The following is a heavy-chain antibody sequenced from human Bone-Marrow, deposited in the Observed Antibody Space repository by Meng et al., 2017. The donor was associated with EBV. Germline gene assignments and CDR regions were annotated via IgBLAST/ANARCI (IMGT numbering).Heavy chain of an antibody. CDR1: GFTFSSYA. Sequence: VQLLESGGGLVQPGGSXXXXCAASGFTFSSYAMSWVRQAPGKGLEWVSAISGSGGSTYYADSVKGRFTISRDNSKNTLYLQMNSLRAEDTAVYYCAKSFRIAAFNWFDPWGQGTLVTVSS. V-gene: IGHV3-23*01. J-gene: IGHJ5*02. CDR2: ISGSGGST. CDR3: AKSFRIAAFNWFDP. D-gene: IGHD6-13*01.